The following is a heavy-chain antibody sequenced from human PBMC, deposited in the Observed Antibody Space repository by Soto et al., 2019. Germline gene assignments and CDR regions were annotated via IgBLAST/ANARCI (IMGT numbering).Heavy chain of an antibody. V-gene: IGHV4-34*01. CDR3: ARGHRYSSSWYNIYCYYGMDV. CDR1: GGSFSGYY. J-gene: IGHJ6*02. D-gene: IGHD6-13*01. Sequence: KASETLSLTCAVYGGSFSGYYWSWIRQPPGKGLEWIGEINHSGSTNYNPSLKSRVTISVDTSKNQFSLKLSSVTAADTAVYYCARGHRYSSSWYNIYCYYGMDVWGQGTTVTVSS. CDR2: INHSGST.